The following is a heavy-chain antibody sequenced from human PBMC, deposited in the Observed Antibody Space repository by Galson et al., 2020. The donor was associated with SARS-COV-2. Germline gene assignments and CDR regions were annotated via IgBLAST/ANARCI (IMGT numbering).Heavy chain of an antibody. CDR1: GGSISSSSYY. D-gene: IGHD5-18*01. V-gene: IGHV4-39*01. CDR3: ARHREGSPGIQLWSHPVGNDY. CDR2: IYYSGST. Sequence: SETLSLTCTVSGGSISSSSYYWGWIRQPPGKGLEWIGSIYYSGSTYYNPSLKSRVTISVDTSKNQFSLKLSSVTAADTAVYYCARHREGSPGIQLWSHPVGNDYWGQGTLVTVSS. J-gene: IGHJ4*02.